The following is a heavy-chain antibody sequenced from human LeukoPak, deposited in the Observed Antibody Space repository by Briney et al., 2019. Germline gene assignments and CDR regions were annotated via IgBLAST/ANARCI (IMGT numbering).Heavy chain of an antibody. Sequence: SETLSLTCAVYGGSFSGYYWSWIRQPPGKGLEWIGEINHSGSTNYNPSLKSRVTISVDTSKNQFSLKLSFVTAADTAVYYCARVYYYGSGSDHNDAFDIWGQGTMVTVSS. V-gene: IGHV4-34*01. D-gene: IGHD3-10*01. J-gene: IGHJ3*02. CDR3: ARVYYYGSGSDHNDAFDI. CDR1: GGSFSGYY. CDR2: INHSGST.